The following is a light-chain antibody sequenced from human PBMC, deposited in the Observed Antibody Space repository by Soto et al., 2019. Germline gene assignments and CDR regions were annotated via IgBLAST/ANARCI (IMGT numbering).Light chain of an antibody. CDR2: DSY. CDR3: QQRKYWPPLT. Sequence: EVVLTQSPDTLSSSPGERATLSCRTSHSVDIYLAWYQQKPCQAPALLIHDSYNRVTGIPTRFSGSGSGTDFTLAISSLEPEDSAVYYCQQRKYWPPLTFGGGTKVE. CDR1: HSVDIY. J-gene: IGKJ4*01. V-gene: IGKV3-11*01.